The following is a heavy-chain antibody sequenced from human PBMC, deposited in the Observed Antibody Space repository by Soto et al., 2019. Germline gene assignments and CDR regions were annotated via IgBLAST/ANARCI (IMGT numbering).Heavy chain of an antibody. D-gene: IGHD2-15*01. CDR2: INPNSGGT. CDR1: GYTFTGYY. CDR3: ATEWYCSGGSCYWFDP. Sequence: ASVKVSCKASGYTFTGYYMHWVRQAPGQGLEWMGWINPNSGGTNYAQKFQGRVTMTEDTSTDTAYMELSSLRSEDTAVYYCATEWYCSGGSCYWFDPWGQGTLVTVSS. J-gene: IGHJ5*02. V-gene: IGHV1-2*02.